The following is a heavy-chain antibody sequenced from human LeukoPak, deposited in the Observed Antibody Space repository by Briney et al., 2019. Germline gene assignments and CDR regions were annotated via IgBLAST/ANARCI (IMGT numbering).Heavy chain of an antibody. CDR3: ARDDPLGGDAFDI. Sequence: SETLSLTCTVSGGSISSYYWSWIRQPPGKGLEWIGYIYYSGSTNYNPSLKSRVTISVDTSKNQFSLKLSSVTAADTAVYYCARDDPLGGDAFDIWGQGTMVTVSS. CDR1: GGSISSYY. J-gene: IGHJ3*02. V-gene: IGHV4-59*01. CDR2: IYYSGST.